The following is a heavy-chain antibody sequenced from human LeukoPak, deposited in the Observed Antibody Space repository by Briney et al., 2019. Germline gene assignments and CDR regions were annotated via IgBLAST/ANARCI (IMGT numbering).Heavy chain of an antibody. CDR2: ISGSGYYS. J-gene: IGHJ4*02. V-gene: IGHV3-23*01. CDR1: GFTFSAFA. D-gene: IGHD1-26*01. CDR3: AKGGPTGSNYFDF. Sequence: GGSLRLSCAASGFTFSAFAMSWVRQAPGKGLEWVSVISGSGYYSYYADSVKGRFTVSRDNSKTTLYLQMNSLRADDTAVYYCAKGGPTGSNYFDFWGQGTLVTVSS.